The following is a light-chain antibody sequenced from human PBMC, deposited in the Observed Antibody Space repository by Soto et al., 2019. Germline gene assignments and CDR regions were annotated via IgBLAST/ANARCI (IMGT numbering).Light chain of an antibody. V-gene: IGKV3-15*01. CDR1: KSVSRN. CDR2: GAS. Sequence: EVVMTQSPATLSVSPGERATLSCRPSKSVSRNLTWYQQRPAQAPRPPFYGASTRATGIPARFSGSGSGTEFSLTITSLQSEDFAVYYCQQYNNGPPLFTFGPGTKVDIK. CDR3: QQYNNGPPLFT. J-gene: IGKJ3*01.